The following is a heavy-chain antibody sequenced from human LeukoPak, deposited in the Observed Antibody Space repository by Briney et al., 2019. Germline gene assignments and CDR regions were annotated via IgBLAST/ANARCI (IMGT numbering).Heavy chain of an antibody. V-gene: IGHV4-39*07. CDR2: IFYSGST. CDR3: ARGFAMIAR. CDR1: GGSISTSNYY. D-gene: IGHD3-22*01. Sequence: PSETLSLTCTVSGGSISTSNYYWGWIRQPPGKGLEWIGNIFYSGSTYYSPSLKSRVTISVDTSKNQFSLKLSSVTAADTAVYYCARGFAMIARWGQGTLVTVSS. J-gene: IGHJ4*02.